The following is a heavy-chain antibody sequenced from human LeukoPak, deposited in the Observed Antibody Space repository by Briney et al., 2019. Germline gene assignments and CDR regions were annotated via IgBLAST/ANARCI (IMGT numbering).Heavy chain of an antibody. Sequence: SETLSLTCTVSGGSISSYCWSWIRQPPGKGLEWIGYIYNSGTTNYNPSLKSRVTISVDMSKNQFSLELTSVTAADTAVYYCTRGPDDYGDYGGGKCFDPWGQGTLVTVSS. CDR2: IYNSGTT. D-gene: IGHD4-17*01. CDR3: TRGPDDYGDYGGGKCFDP. J-gene: IGHJ5*02. V-gene: IGHV4-59*01. CDR1: GGSISSYC.